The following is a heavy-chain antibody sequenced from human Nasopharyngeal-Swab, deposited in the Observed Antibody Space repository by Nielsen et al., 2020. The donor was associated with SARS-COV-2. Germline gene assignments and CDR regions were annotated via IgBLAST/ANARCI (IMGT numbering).Heavy chain of an antibody. Sequence: GRGLEWVAIIWYDGSNKYYADSVKGRFTISRDNSKNTLYLQMNSLRAEDTAVYYCARDGDILTGLSLDYWGQGTLGTVSS. D-gene: IGHD3-9*01. CDR3: ARDGDILTGLSLDY. J-gene: IGHJ4*02. CDR2: IWYDGSNK. V-gene: IGHV3-33*01.